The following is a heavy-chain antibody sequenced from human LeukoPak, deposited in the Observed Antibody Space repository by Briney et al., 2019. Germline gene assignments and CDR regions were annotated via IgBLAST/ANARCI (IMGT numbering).Heavy chain of an antibody. CDR1: GFTFSSYW. D-gene: IGHD6-19*01. CDR2: INSDGSST. J-gene: IGHJ3*02. V-gene: IGHV3-74*01. CDR3: ARVGYSSGWYSLRAFDI. Sequence: GGSLRLSCAASGFTFSSYWMHWVRQAPGKGLVWVSRINSDGSSTSYADSVKGRFTISRDNAKNTLYLQMNSLRAEDTAVYYCARVGYSSGWYSLRAFDIWGQGTMVTVPS.